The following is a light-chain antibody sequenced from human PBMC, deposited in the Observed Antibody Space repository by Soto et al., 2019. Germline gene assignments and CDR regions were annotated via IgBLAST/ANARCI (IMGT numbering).Light chain of an antibody. CDR1: SSDIGSNNY. Sequence: QSALTQPASVSGSPGQSITISCTGTSSDIGSNNYVSWFQQRPGKAPTLIIYEVSNRPSGVSPHFSGSKSGNTACLTISGLLAEDEAEYYCSSYTTTTRLFGGGTQLTVL. CDR3: SSYTTTTRL. J-gene: IGLJ3*02. V-gene: IGLV2-14*01. CDR2: EVS.